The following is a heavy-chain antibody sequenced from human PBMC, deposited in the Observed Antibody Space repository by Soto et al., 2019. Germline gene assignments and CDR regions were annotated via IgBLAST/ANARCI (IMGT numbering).Heavy chain of an antibody. CDR3: ARYTLNWFDP. CDR2: IYYSGST. J-gene: IGHJ5*02. Sequence: TSETLSLTCTVSGASISSYYWSWIRQPPGKGLEWIAYIYYSGSTNYNPSLKSRVTISVDTSKNQFSLKLSSVTAADTAVYYCARYTLNWFDPWGQGTLVTVSS. CDR1: GASISSYY. V-gene: IGHV4-59*01.